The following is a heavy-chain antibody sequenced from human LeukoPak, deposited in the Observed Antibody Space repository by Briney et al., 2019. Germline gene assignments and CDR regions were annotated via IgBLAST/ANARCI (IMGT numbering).Heavy chain of an antibody. CDR1: GFTFSSYS. CDR3: ARDPSPFDFWSGYYGYFDH. CDR2: ISSSSSYI. D-gene: IGHD3-3*01. J-gene: IGHJ4*02. Sequence: GGSLRLSCAASGFTFSSYSMNWVRQAPGKGLEWVSSISSSSSYIYYADSVKGRFTISRDNAKNSLYLQMNSLRAEDTAVYYCARDPSPFDFWSGYYGYFDHWGQGTLVTVSS. V-gene: IGHV3-21*01.